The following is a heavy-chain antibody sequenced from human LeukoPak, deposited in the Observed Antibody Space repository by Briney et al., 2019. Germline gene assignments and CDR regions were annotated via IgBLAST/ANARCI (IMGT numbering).Heavy chain of an antibody. D-gene: IGHD6-19*01. CDR3: AKGASSGWLLYWFDP. CDR1: GFTFSTDS. CDR2: ISRSGSII. Sequence: GGSLRLSCAASGFTFSTDSVNWVRQAPGKGLEWVSYISRSGSIIYYADSVKGRFTISRDNSKNTLYLQIDSLRAEDTAVYYCAKGASSGWLLYWFDPWGQGTLVTVSS. V-gene: IGHV3-48*01. J-gene: IGHJ5*02.